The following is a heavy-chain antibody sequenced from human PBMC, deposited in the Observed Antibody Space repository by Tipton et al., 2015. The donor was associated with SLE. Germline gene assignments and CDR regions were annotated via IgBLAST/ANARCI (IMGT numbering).Heavy chain of an antibody. CDR2: IGDRGAST. Sequence: SLRLSCGASGFTFSNFGMSWVRQAPGKGLYWVSTIGDRGASTFYADSVKGRFTISRDNSKNTLYLQMDSLRAEDTAVYYCAKSRLSGRRLPDYWGQGTLVTVSS. CDR1: GFTFSNFG. V-gene: IGHV3-23*01. D-gene: IGHD1-26*01. J-gene: IGHJ4*02. CDR3: AKSRLSGRRLPDY.